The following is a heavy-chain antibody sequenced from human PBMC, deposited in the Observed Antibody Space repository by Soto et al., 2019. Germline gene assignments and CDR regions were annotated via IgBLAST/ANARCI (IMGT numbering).Heavy chain of an antibody. J-gene: IGHJ4*02. Sequence: QVQLVQSGAEVKKPGSSVKVSCKASGGTFSSYAISWVRQAPGQGLEWMGGIIPIFGTANYAQKFQGRGTFTADESTSTAYRALSSLRSEDTAVYYCAREPGEWGLGEDYWGQGTLVTVSS. D-gene: IGHD1-26*01. CDR2: IIPIFGTA. CDR3: AREPGEWGLGEDY. CDR1: GGTFSSYA. V-gene: IGHV1-69*12.